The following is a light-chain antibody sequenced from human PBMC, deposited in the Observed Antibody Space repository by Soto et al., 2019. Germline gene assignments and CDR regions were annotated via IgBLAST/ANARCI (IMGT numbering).Light chain of an antibody. J-gene: IGKJ1*01. Sequence: EIVLTQSPATLSVSPGERVTLSCRASQSVSSSLAWYQQRPGQAPRLLIYDTSTRAPGIAARFSGSGSGTEFTLTISSLQSEDVAVYYCQQYVHWPPGTFGQGTKADIK. CDR2: DTS. V-gene: IGKV3-15*01. CDR1: QSVSSS. CDR3: QQYVHWPPGT.